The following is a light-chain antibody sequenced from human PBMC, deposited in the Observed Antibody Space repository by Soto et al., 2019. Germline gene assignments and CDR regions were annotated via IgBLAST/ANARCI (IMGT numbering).Light chain of an antibody. J-gene: IGKJ5*01. V-gene: IGKV3D-15*01. CDR1: QSVSSK. CDR2: GAS. Sequence: EIVMTQSPATLSVSPGERATLSCRASQSVSSKLAWYQQKPGQAPRLLIYGASTRAAGITDRFSGSGSGTEFTLTISSLEPEDFAVYYCQQRSDWPLTFGQGTRLEIK. CDR3: QQRSDWPLT.